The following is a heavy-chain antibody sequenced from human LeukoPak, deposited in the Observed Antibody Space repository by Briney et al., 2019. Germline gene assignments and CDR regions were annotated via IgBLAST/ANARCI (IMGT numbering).Heavy chain of an antibody. Sequence: PSETLSLTCTVSGGSISSSSYCWGWIRQPPGKGLERIGSIYYSGGTYYNPSLKSRVTISVDTSKNQFSLKLSSVTAADTAVYYCARHPDDYVWGSYRPNWFDPWGQGTLVTVSS. CDR2: IYYSGGT. CDR1: GGSISSSSYC. CDR3: ARHPDDYVWGSYRPNWFDP. J-gene: IGHJ5*02. D-gene: IGHD3-16*02. V-gene: IGHV4-39*01.